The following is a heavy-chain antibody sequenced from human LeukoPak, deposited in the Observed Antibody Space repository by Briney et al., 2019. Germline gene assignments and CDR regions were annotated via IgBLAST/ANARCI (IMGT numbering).Heavy chain of an antibody. J-gene: IGHJ4*02. D-gene: IGHD6-13*01. CDR1: GYTFTDYY. Sequence: ATVKVSCKASGYTFTDYYLHWVRQAPGQGLEWMGWINPNSGGTNYAQKLQGRVTVTTDTSTSTAYMELRSLRSDDTAVYYCARDQWSSSSQRNIDYWGQGTLVTVSS. CDR2: INPNSGGT. V-gene: IGHV1-2*02. CDR3: ARDQWSSSSQRNIDY.